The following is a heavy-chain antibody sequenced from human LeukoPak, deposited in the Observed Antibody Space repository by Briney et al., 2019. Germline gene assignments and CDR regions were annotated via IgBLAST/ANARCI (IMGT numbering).Heavy chain of an antibody. V-gene: IGHV4-4*07. J-gene: IGHJ4*02. D-gene: IGHD2-15*01. CDR2: IYTSGST. CDR3: ARVGVFGYCTRDSCHSPFDY. CDR1: GGSISSYY. Sequence: SETLSLTCTVSGGSISSYYWSWIRQPAGKGLEWIGRIYTSGSTNYNPSLKSRVTISVDTSKNQFSLNLASVTAADTAVYYCARVGVFGYCTRDSCHSPFDYWGQGTLVTVSS.